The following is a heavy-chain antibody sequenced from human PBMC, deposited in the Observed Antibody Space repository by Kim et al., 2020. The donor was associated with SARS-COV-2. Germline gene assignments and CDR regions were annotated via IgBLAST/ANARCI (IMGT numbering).Heavy chain of an antibody. V-gene: IGHV5-51*01. D-gene: IGHD1-26*01. CDR1: GYSFTSYW. CDR3: ARQVVGATDPYYGMDV. CDR2: IYPGDSDT. J-gene: IGHJ6*02. Sequence: GESLKISCKGSGYSFTSYWIGWVRQMPGKGLEWMGIIYPGDSDTRYSPSFQGQVTISADKSISTAYLQWSSLKASDTAMYYCARQVVGATDPYYGMDVWRQGTTVTVSS.